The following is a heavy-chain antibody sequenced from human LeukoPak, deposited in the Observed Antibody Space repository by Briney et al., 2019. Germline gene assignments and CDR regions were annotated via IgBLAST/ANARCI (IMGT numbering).Heavy chain of an antibody. CDR1: GGSISSYY. D-gene: IGHD1-26*01. CDR2: IYYSGST. V-gene: IGHV4-59*08. CDR3: ARHRRVGATTGAFDI. Sequence: PSETLSLTCTVSGGSISSYYWSWIRRPPGKGLEWIGYIYYSGSTNYNPSLKSRVTISVDTSKNQFSLKLSSVTAADTAVYYCARHRRVGATTGAFDIWGQGTMVTVSS. J-gene: IGHJ3*02.